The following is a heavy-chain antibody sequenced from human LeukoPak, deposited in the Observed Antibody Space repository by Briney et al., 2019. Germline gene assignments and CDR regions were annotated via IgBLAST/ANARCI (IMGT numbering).Heavy chain of an antibody. CDR1: GDSINSYY. D-gene: IGHD2-15*01. CDR2: IYTSGRT. V-gene: IGHV4-4*07. J-gene: IGHJ4*02. CDR3: ASGGSDIQYYSEY. Sequence: SETLSLTCTVSGDSINSYYWTWIRQPAGKGLEWIGRIYTSGRTNYDPAVKSRVTISVDKSKNQISLRLISVTAADTAVYYCASGGSDIQYYSEYWGQGTLVTVSS.